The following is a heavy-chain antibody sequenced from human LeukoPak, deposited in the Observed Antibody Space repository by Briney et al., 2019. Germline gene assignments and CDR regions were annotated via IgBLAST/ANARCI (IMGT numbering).Heavy chain of an antibody. D-gene: IGHD6-13*01. V-gene: IGHV3-30*02. J-gene: IGHJ6*02. CDR1: GFTFSSYG. CDR3: ARDSRGLEAVHDDLLSYYHYAMDV. CDR2: IRYDGSNK. Sequence: GSLRLSCAASGFTFSSYGMHWVRQAPGKGLEWVAFIRYDGSNKYYADSVKGRFTISRDNSKNTLHLQMNSLRADDTAMYYCARDSRGLEAVHDDLLSYYHYAMDVWGQGTTVTVSS.